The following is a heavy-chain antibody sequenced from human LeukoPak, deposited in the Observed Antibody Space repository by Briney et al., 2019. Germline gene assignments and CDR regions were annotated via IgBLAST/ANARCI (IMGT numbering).Heavy chain of an antibody. J-gene: IGHJ4*02. Sequence: SETLSLTCTVYGGSFSGYDWSWIRQPPGKGLEWIGEINHSGSTNYNPSLKSRVTISVDTSKNQFSLKLSSVTAADTAVYYCARGFGSGSYHNYWGQGTLVTVSS. CDR2: INHSGST. V-gene: IGHV4-34*01. D-gene: IGHD3-10*01. CDR3: ARGFGSGSYHNY. CDR1: GGSFSGYD.